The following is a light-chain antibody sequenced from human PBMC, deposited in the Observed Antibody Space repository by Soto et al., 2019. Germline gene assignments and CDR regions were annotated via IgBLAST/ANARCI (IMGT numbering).Light chain of an antibody. Sequence: EIVVTQSPATLSVSPGERATLSCRASQSVDSNLAWYQQKPGQAPRLLIFSASTRATGIPARFSGSGSGTEFTLTISSLQSEDFAVYYCQQYDSWPPSTFGQGTKLEIK. V-gene: IGKV3-15*01. CDR2: SAS. J-gene: IGKJ2*01. CDR1: QSVDSN. CDR3: QQYDSWPPST.